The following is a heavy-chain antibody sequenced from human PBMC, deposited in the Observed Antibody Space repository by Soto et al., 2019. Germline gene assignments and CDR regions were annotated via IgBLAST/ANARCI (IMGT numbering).Heavy chain of an antibody. J-gene: IGHJ5*02. CDR2: INHSGST. Sequence: SETLSLTCAVYGGSFSGYYWSWIRQPPGKGLEWIGEINHSGSTNYNPSLKSRVTISVDTSKNQFSLKLSSVTAADTAVHYRARGSGYCSGGSCFTLLTYAPWWFDPWGQGTLVTVSS. CDR1: GGSFSGYY. CDR3: ARGSGYCSGGSCFTLLTYAPWWFDP. D-gene: IGHD2-15*01. V-gene: IGHV4-34*01.